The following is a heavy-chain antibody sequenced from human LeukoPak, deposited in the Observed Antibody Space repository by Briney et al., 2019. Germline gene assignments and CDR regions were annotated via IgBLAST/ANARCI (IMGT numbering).Heavy chain of an antibody. Sequence: SETLSLTCTVSGGSISSYYWSWIRQPAGKGLEWIGRIYTSGSTNYNPSLKSRVTISVDTSKNQFSLKLSSVTAADTAVYYCARHEGIAAAYYYGMDVWGQGTTVTVSS. V-gene: IGHV4-4*07. CDR2: IYTSGST. CDR3: ARHEGIAAAYYYGMDV. CDR1: GGSISSYY. D-gene: IGHD6-13*01. J-gene: IGHJ6*02.